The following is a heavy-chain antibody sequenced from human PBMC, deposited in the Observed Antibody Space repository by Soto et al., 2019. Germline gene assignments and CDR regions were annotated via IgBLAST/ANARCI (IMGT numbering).Heavy chain of an antibody. V-gene: IGHV4-31*03. D-gene: IGHD3-10*01. J-gene: IGHJ4*02. CDR1: GGSISSGGYS. CDR3: ARYDGGYYDY. Sequence: PSETLSLTCTVSGGSISSGGYSWSWIRQHPGKGLEWIGYIYYSGSTYYNPSLKSRVTISVDTSKNQFSLKLASVTAADTAVYYCARYDGGYYDYWGQGTLVNVSS. CDR2: IYYSGST.